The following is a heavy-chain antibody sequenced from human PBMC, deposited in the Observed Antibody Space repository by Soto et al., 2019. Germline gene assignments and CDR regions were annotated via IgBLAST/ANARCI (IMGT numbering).Heavy chain of an antibody. CDR1: GFTFSSYE. D-gene: IGHD2-15*01. CDR3: ARMDVVAASGAGFDY. Sequence: GGCLRLSCAASGFTFSSYEMNWVRQAPGKGLEWVSSISTSGSTIYYADSVKGRFTISRDNAKNSLYLQMTSLRAEDKAVYYCARMDVVAASGAGFDYWGQGTLVTVSS. V-gene: IGHV3-48*03. J-gene: IGHJ4*02. CDR2: ISTSGSTI.